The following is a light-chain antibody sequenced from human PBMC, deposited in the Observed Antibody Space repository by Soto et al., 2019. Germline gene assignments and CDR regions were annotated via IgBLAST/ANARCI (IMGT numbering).Light chain of an antibody. V-gene: IGKV1-5*01. Sequence: DIEMTQSPSTLSASGGNRFTISCRASESISRWLAWYQQKPGKAPTLLIYHASSLESGVPSRFSGSGSGTEFTLTISSLQPDDVATYYCQQYNTYLSFGQGTKVDI. J-gene: IGKJ1*01. CDR3: QQYNTYLS. CDR1: ESISRW. CDR2: HAS.